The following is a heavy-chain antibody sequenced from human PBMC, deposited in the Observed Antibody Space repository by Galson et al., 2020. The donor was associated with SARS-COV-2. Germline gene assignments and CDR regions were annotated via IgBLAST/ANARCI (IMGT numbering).Heavy chain of an antibody. V-gene: IGHV3-30*04. D-gene: IGHD4-4*01. Sequence: GGSLRLSCAASGFTFSSYAMHWVRQAPGKGLEWVAVISYDGSNKYYADSVKGRFTISRDNSKNTLYLQMNSLRAEDTAVYYCARAHHSNYVFVDYWGQGTLVTVSS. CDR2: ISYDGSNK. CDR1: GFTFSSYA. CDR3: ARAHHSNYVFVDY. J-gene: IGHJ4*02.